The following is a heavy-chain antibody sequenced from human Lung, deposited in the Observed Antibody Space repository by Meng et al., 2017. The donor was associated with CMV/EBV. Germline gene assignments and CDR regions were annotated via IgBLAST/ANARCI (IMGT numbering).Heavy chain of an antibody. V-gene: IGHV4-4*07. CDR2: IYTSGST. CDR1: GGSISSYS. Sequence: VRAQGSGPGVVKRSEHLSLTCPVPGGSISSYSWSWIRQPAGKGLEWIERIYTSGSTNYNPSLKSRVTMSVDTSKNQFSLKLSSVTAADTAVYYCARGSRDEAFQHWGQGTLVTVSS. D-gene: IGHD5-24*01. CDR3: ARGSRDEAFQH. J-gene: IGHJ1*01.